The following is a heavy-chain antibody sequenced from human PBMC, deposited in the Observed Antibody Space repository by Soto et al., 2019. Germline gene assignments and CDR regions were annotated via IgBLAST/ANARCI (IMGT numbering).Heavy chain of an antibody. V-gene: IGHV3-11*01. CDR2: ISSSDNTI. J-gene: IGHJ3*02. Sequence: GGSLRLSCAASGFTFSDYYMSWIRQAPGRGLEWVSYISSSDNTIYHADSVKGRFTISRDNAKNSLYLQMNSLRPEDTAVYYCARYCSSTSCYAPRANNAFDIWGQGTVVTVSS. CDR3: ARYCSSTSCYAPRANNAFDI. D-gene: IGHD2-2*01. CDR1: GFTFSDYY.